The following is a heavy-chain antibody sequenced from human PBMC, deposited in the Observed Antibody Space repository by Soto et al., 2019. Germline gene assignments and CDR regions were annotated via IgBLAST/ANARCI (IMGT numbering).Heavy chain of an antibody. CDR2: IYYSGST. V-gene: IGHV4-59*01. J-gene: IGHJ5*02. CDR1: GGSISSYY. D-gene: IGHD3-22*01. Sequence: SETLSLTCTVSGGSISSYYWSWIRQPPGKGLKWIGYIYYSGSTNYNPSPKSRVTISVDTSKNQFSLKLSSVTAADTAVYYCARVDHYYDSSGSYFDNWFDPWGQGTLVTVSS. CDR3: ARVDHYYDSSGSYFDNWFDP.